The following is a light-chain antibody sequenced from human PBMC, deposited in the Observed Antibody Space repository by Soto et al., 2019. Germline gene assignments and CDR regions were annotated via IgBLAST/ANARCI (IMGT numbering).Light chain of an antibody. V-gene: IGKV3-20*01. CDR1: QTVHTN. J-gene: IGKJ1*01. CDR3: QQYGSSPTWT. Sequence: VMTQSPATLSVSHGDRVTLSCRASQTVHTNLAWFQQKPGQAPKLLICGASTRDTGVPARFSGSGSGTDFTLTISRLEPEDSAVYYCQQYGSSPTWTFGQGTKVDIK. CDR2: GAS.